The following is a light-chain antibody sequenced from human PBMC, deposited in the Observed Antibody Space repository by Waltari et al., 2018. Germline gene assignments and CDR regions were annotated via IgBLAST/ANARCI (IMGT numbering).Light chain of an antibody. V-gene: IGKV3-20*01. Sequence: EIVLTQSPGTLSLSPGERATLSCRASQSVGSSYLAWYRHKPGQPLRLLIYAVSGRATGIPDRFSGSGSGTDCTLTINRLEPEDFAVYYCQQYGSPPYTFGQGTKL. CDR2: AVS. J-gene: IGKJ2*01. CDR1: QSVGSSY. CDR3: QQYGSPPYT.